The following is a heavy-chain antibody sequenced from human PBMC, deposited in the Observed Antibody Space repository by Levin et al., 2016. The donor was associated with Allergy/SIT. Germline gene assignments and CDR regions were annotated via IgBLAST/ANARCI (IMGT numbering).Heavy chain of an antibody. CDR2: IYYSGST. V-gene: IGHV4-59*12. D-gene: IGHD6-6*01. Sequence: WIRQPPGKGLEWIGYIYYSGSTNYNPSLKSRVTISVDTSKNQFSLKLSSVTAADTAVYYCARGLVRHRLYYGMDVWGQGTTVTVSS. CDR3: ARGLVRHRLYYGMDV. J-gene: IGHJ6*02.